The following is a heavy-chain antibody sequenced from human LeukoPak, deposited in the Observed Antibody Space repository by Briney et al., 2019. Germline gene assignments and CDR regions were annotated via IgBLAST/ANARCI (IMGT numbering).Heavy chain of an antibody. V-gene: IGHV3-53*01. J-gene: IGHJ4*02. D-gene: IGHD6-13*01. CDR3: ARDQGGSYSSSWFDY. CDR1: GFTVSSNY. Sequence: PGGSLRLSCAASGFTVSSNYMSWVREAPGKGLGWVSVSYSGVSTYYADSVKGRFTISRDNSKNTLYLQMNSLRAEDTAVYYCARDQGGSYSSSWFDYWGQGTLVTVSS. CDR2: SYSGVST.